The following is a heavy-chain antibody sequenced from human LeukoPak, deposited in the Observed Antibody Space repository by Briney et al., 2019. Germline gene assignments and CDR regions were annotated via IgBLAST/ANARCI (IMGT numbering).Heavy chain of an antibody. J-gene: IGHJ4*02. CDR3: ARLRAYYDYVWGSYRYPLFDY. CDR1: DGSINNYY. D-gene: IGHD3-16*02. Sequence: SETLSLTCTVSDGSINNYYWSWIRQPPGKGLEWIGYIFSSGSTNYNPSLKSRVTISVDTSKNQFSLKPSSVTAADTAVYYCARLRAYYDYVWGSYRYPLFDYWGQGTLVTVSS. CDR2: IFSSGST. V-gene: IGHV4-59*08.